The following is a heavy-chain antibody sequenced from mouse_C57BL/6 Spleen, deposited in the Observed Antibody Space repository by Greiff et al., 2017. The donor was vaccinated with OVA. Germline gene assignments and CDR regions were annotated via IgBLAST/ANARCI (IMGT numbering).Heavy chain of an antibody. V-gene: IGHV1-61*01. D-gene: IGHD1-1*01. CDR1: GYTFTSYW. Sequence: QVQLQQPGAELVRPGSSVKLSCKASGYTFTSYWMDWVKQRPGQGLEWIGNIYPSDSETHYNQKFKDKATLTVDKSSSTAYMQLSSLTSEDSAVYYCARGSYYYGFDYWGQGTTLTVSS. CDR2: IYPSDSET. CDR3: ARGSYYYGFDY. J-gene: IGHJ2*01.